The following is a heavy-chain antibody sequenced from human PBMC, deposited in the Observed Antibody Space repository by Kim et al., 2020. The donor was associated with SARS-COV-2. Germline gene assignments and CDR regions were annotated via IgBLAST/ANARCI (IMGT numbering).Heavy chain of an antibody. CDR3: ARDLGWFGEYYFDY. CDR1: GGSISSSSYY. D-gene: IGHD3-10*01. Sequence: SETLSLTCTVSGGSISSSSYYWGWIRQPPGKGLEWIGSIYYSGSTYYNPSLKSRVTISVDTSKNQFSLKLSSVTAADTAVYYCARDLGWFGEYYFDYWGQGTLVTVSS. V-gene: IGHV4-39*07. J-gene: IGHJ4*02. CDR2: IYYSGST.